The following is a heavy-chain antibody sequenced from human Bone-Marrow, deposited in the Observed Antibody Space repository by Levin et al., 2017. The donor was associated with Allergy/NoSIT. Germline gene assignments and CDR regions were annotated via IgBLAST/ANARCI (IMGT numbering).Heavy chain of an antibody. V-gene: IGHV3-23*01. CDR1: GFTFRTYA. D-gene: IGHD6-19*01. Sequence: ASVKVSCAASGFTFRTYAMSWVRQAPGKGLEWLSGISGSGAGTFYADSVKGRFNISKDNSKNMVNLQLNSLRVEDTAVYYCAKVGSGWFRNKLDSWGQGTLVTVSS. CDR3: AKVGSGWFRNKLDS. J-gene: IGHJ4*02. CDR2: ISGSGAGT.